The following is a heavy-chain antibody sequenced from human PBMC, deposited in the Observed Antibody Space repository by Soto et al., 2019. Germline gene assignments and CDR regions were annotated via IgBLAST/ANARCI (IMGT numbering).Heavy chain of an antibody. CDR1: GCTFTNYW. CDR2: INSDGSVS. CDR3: ARGDCVGGTCYSLAGSFYYYMDV. V-gene: IGHV3-74*01. Sequence: EVKLVESGGGLVQPGGSLRLSCAASGCTFTNYWMYWVRQAPGKGLVWVSRINSDGSVSSYADSVKVRLTISRDNVKNTLYLQMNSLRAEDTAVYYCARGDCVGGTCYSLAGSFYYYMDVWGKGTTVTVFS. J-gene: IGHJ6*03. D-gene: IGHD2-15*01.